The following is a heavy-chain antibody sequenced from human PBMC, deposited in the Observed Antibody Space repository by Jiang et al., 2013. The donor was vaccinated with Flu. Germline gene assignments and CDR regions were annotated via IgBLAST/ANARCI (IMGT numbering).Heavy chain of an antibody. V-gene: IGHV4-30-4*01. D-gene: IGHD3/OR15-3a*01. J-gene: IGHJ4*02. Sequence: GSGLVKPSQTLSLTCTVSGGSISSGDHYWSWIRQPPGKGLEWIGFIHYTGSTYYNPSLKSRLTISVDTSKNQFSLKLSSVTAADTAVYYCASTDWTSYYIDCWGQGTLVTVSS. CDR2: IHYTGST. CDR3: ASTDWTSYYIDC. CDR1: GGSISSGDHY.